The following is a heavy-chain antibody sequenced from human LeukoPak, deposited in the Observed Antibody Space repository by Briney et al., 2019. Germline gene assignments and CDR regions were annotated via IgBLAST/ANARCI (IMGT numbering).Heavy chain of an antibody. V-gene: IGHV4-59*08. CDR3: ARFIRYDSGGYYLDY. CDR2: IFHSGSN. J-gene: IGHJ4*02. CDR1: GGSISSYW. Sequence: TPSETLSLTCTVSGGSISSYWWSWVRQPPGRGLEWIGHIFHSGSNTYNASLQSRVTMSVDTSKNQFSLNLSFVTAADTALYYCARFIRYDSGGYYLDYWGQGTLVTVSA. D-gene: IGHD3-22*01.